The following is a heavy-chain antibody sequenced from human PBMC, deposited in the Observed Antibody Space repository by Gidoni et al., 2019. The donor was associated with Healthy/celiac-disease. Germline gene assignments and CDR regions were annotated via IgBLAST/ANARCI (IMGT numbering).Heavy chain of an antibody. CDR3: ARDKGGTIFGVVIPSYGMDV. D-gene: IGHD3-3*01. Sequence: EVQLVESGGGLVQPVGSLRLSCAASGFTFSRYWIHWVRQAPGKELVWVSRINSEGSSTSYADSGKGRFTISRENAKNTLYLQMNSLRAEDTAVYYCARDKGGTIFGVVIPSYGMDVWGQGTTVTVSS. CDR2: INSEGSST. J-gene: IGHJ6*02. V-gene: IGHV3-74*01. CDR1: GFTFSRYW.